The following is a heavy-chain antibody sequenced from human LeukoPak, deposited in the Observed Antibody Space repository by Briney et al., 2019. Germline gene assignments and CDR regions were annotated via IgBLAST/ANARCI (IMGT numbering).Heavy chain of an antibody. CDR1: ISRES. J-gene: IGHJ6*03. D-gene: IGHD3-3*01. Sequence: ISRESGKLVRQPPGKGQEWIGNIYDSESTHYKSSLRSRVTISVDTSKNQFSLRLRSVTAADTAVYYCARVLQNYYYLDVWGKGTTVTVSS. CDR3: ARVLQNYYYLDV. CDR2: IYDSEST. V-gene: IGHV4-59*01.